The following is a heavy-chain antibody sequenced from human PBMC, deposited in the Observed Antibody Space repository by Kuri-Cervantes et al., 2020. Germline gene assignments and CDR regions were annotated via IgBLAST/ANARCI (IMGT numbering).Heavy chain of an antibody. J-gene: IGHJ3*02. V-gene: IGHV4-30-4*08. CDR2: VYYSGST. CDR1: GGSFRGYY. CDR3: ARVGALDTFDI. D-gene: IGHD3-10*01. Sequence: SETLSLTCAVYGGSFRGYYWSWIRQPPGKGLEWIGYVYYSGSTYYNPSLKSRVTISVDTSKNQLFVKLSSVTAADTAVYYCARVGALDTFDIWGQGTMVTVSS.